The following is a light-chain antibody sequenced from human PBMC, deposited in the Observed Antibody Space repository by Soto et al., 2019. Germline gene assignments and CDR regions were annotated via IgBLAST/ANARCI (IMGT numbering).Light chain of an antibody. CDR3: AAWDDSLNGVV. Sequence: QSALTQPASVSGSPGQSITISCTGTSSDVGSYNLVSWYQQHPGKAPKLLIYNNNQRPSGVPDRFSGSKSGTSASLAISGLQSEDEADYYCAAWDDSLNGVVFGGGTKVTVL. CDR1: SSDVGSYNL. J-gene: IGLJ2*01. V-gene: IGLV2-14*02. CDR2: NNN.